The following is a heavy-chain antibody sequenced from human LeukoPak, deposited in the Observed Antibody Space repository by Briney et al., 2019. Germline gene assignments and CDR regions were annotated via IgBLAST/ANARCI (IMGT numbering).Heavy chain of an antibody. CDR1: GDSVSSNSAA. CDR3: ARDTLQAQRLVRGYSYGYYYYYMDV. Sequence: SQTLSLTCAISGDSVSSNSAAWNWIRQSPSRGLEWLGRTYYGSKWYNDYAVSVKSRITINPDTSKNQFSLQLNSVTPEDTAVYYCARDTLQAQRLVRGYSYGYYYYYMDVWGKGTTVTVSS. D-gene: IGHD5-18*01. CDR2: TYYGSKWYN. V-gene: IGHV6-1*01. J-gene: IGHJ6*03.